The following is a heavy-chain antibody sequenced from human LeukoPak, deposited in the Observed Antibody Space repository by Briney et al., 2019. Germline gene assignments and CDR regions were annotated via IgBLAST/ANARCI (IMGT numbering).Heavy chain of an antibody. CDR3: ARDPYY. Sequence: GGSLRLSSAASGFTVSSNYMSWVRQAPGKGLEWVSVIYSGGSTYYADSVKGRFTISRDNSKNTLYLQMNSLRAEDTAVYYCARDPYYWGQGTLVTVSS. J-gene: IGHJ4*02. CDR1: GFTVSSNY. CDR2: IYSGGST. V-gene: IGHV3-53*01.